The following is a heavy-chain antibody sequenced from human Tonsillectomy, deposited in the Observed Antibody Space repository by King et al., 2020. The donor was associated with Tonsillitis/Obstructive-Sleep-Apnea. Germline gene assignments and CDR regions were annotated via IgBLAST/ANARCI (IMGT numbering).Heavy chain of an antibody. CDR1: GFTFSSYS. CDR2: ISAGGDST. J-gene: IGHJ4*02. Sequence: VQLVESGGGLVQPGGSLRLSCAASGFTFSSYSMTWVRQAPGKGLEWVSAISAGGDSTSYADSVKGRFTISRDNSKNTVYLQMNSLRAEDTALYSCAKGGGVGAFDYWGQGTLVTVSS. D-gene: IGHD3-16*01. V-gene: IGHV3-23*04. CDR3: AKGGGVGAFDY.